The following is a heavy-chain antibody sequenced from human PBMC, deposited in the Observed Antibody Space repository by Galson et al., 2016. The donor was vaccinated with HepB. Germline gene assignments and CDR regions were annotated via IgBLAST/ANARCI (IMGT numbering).Heavy chain of an antibody. CDR2: FDPEDGET. J-gene: IGHJ4*02. CDR3: AEKRDYDFWSGYEK. Sequence: SVKVSCKVSGYTLSELSMHWVRQAPGKGLEWMGGFDPEDGETIYAQKFQGRVTMTEDTSTDTAYMELGSLRSEDTAVYYCAEKRDYDFWSGYEKWGQGTLVTVSS. V-gene: IGHV1-24*01. D-gene: IGHD3-3*01. CDR1: GYTLSELS.